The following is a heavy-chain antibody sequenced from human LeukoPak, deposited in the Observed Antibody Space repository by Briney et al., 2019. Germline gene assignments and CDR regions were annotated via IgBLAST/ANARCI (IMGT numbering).Heavy chain of an antibody. D-gene: IGHD6-13*01. J-gene: IGHJ4*02. CDR1: GFTFSSYA. CDR2: ISGSSGST. CDR3: AKALTYSSSWYGRGYYFDY. Sequence: PGGSLRLSCAASGFTFSSYAMSWVRQAPGKGLEWVSAISGSSGSTYYADSVKGRFTISRDNSKNTLYLQMNSLRAEDTAVYYCAKALTYSSSWYGRGYYFDYWGQGTLVTVSS. V-gene: IGHV3-23*01.